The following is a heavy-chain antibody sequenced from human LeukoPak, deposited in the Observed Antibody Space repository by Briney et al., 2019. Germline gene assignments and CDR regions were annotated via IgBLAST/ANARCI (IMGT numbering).Heavy chain of an antibody. CDR2: INDTGSTI. V-gene: IGHV3-48*02. J-gene: IGHJ4*02. CDR3: TRRFDS. Sequence: GGSLRLSCVASGFTLSSYSMNWVRQAPGKGLEWVSYINDTGSTIAYADSVKGRFTMSRDEAKNSLHLQMNSLRDEDTAVYYCTRRFDSWGQGVLVTVFS. CDR1: GFTLSSYS.